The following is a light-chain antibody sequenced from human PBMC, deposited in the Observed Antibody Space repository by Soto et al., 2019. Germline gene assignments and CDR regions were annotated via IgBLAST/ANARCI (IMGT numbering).Light chain of an antibody. CDR1: QSISSS. CDR3: QQSYTTPLT. CDR2: AAS. J-gene: IGKJ4*01. Sequence: DIQMTQSPSSLSASVGDRVTITCRARQSISSSLNWYQQKPGKAPNLLIYAASTLQSGVPSRLSGSGSGTDFTLTIRSLQPEDFSNDYCQQSYTTPLTFGGGTKLEIK. V-gene: IGKV1-39*01.